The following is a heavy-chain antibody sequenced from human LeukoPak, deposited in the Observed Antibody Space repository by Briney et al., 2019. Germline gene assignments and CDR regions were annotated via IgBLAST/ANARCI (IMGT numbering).Heavy chain of an antibody. Sequence: ASVKVSCKASGYTFTGYYMHWVRQAPGQGLEWMGWINPNSGGTNYAQKFQGRVTMTRDTSISTAYMELSRLRSDDTAVYYCARAGEWLRPPYFDYWGQGTLVTVSS. CDR1: GYTFTGYY. D-gene: IGHD5-12*01. CDR2: INPNSGGT. V-gene: IGHV1-2*02. J-gene: IGHJ4*02. CDR3: ARAGEWLRPPYFDY.